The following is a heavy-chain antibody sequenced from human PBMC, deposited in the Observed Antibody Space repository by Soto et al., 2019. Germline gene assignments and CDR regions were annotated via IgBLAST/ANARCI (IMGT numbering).Heavy chain of an antibody. CDR2: INHSGGT. V-gene: IGHV4-34*01. J-gene: IGHJ6*02. D-gene: IGHD4-4*01. CDR3: ARGRLDSLQFNYGMDV. Sequence: SETLSLTCAVYGGSFSCYYWSWVRQPPGKGLEWIGEINHSGGTNYNPSLKSRVTISVDTSKNQFSLKLSSVTAADTAVYYCARGRLDSLQFNYGMDVWGQGTTVTVSS. CDR1: GGSFSCYY.